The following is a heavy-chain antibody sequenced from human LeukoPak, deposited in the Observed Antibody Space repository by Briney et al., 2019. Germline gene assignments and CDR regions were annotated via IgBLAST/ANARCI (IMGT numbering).Heavy chain of an antibody. CDR2: INSDGSST. D-gene: IGHD6-19*01. J-gene: IGHJ4*02. Sequence: GGSLRLSCAASAFTLDTYWMHWVRQAPATGLVWVARINSDGSSTSYADSVKGRFTISRDNAKNTQYLQMNSLRADDTAVYYCARDHFSGCPDCWGQGTLVTVSS. CDR3: ARDHFSGCPDC. CDR1: AFTLDTYW. V-gene: IGHV3-74*01.